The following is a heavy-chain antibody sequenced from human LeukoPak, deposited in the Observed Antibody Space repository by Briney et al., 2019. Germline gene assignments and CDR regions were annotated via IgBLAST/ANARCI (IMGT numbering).Heavy chain of an antibody. Sequence: RGALRLSCAASLFTFDDYGMSWVPQAPGKGLEWVSDINWNGGSTGYADSVKGRFTISRDNAKNSLYLHMNSLRAEDTALYYCARSPLLCSSTSCYTGAFDIWGQGTMVTVSS. D-gene: IGHD2-2*02. CDR3: ARSPLLCSSTSCYTGAFDI. CDR1: LFTFDDYG. V-gene: IGHV3-20*04. J-gene: IGHJ3*02. CDR2: INWNGGST.